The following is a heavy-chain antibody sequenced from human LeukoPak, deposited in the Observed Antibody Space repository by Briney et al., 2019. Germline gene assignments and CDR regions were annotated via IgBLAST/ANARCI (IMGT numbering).Heavy chain of an antibody. Sequence: GRSLRLSCAASGFTFSSYGMHWVRQAPGKGLEWVAVISYDGSNKYYADSVKGRFPISRDNSKNTLYLQMNSLRAEDTAVYYCAKDASSSWFFDYWGQGTLVTVSS. D-gene: IGHD6-13*01. J-gene: IGHJ4*02. V-gene: IGHV3-30*18. CDR3: AKDASSSWFFDY. CDR2: ISYDGSNK. CDR1: GFTFSSYG.